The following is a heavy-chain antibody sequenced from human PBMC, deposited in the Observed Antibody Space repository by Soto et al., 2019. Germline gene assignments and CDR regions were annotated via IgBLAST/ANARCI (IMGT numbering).Heavy chain of an antibody. Sequence: PSETLSLTCAVSGGSISSSSYYWGLIRQPPGKGLEWIGSIYYSGSTYYNPSLKSRVTISVDTSKNQFSLKLSSVTAADTAVYYCARQIIDTAMDYYYYGMDVWGQGTTVTVSS. CDR3: ARQIIDTAMDYYYYGMDV. V-gene: IGHV4-39*01. CDR2: IYYSGST. D-gene: IGHD5-18*01. J-gene: IGHJ6*02. CDR1: GGSISSSSYY.